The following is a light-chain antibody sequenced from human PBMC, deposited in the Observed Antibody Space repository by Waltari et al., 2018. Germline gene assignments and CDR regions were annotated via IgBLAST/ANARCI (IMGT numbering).Light chain of an antibody. CDR1: RTLFYSPNNKDF. CDR2: WAS. V-gene: IGKV4-1*01. CDR3: QQYYDTPYT. Sequence: DIVMTQSPDSLVVSLGERATIHCKSSRTLFYSPNNKDFLAWYQQKPGQPPKLLIYWASTRESGVPDRFTGSGSGTDFSLTISSLQAEDVAVYYCQQYYDTPYTFGQGTKLEIK. J-gene: IGKJ2*01.